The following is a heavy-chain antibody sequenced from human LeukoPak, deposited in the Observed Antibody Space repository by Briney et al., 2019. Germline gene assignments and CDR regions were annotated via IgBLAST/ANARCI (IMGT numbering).Heavy chain of an antibody. J-gene: IGHJ4*02. D-gene: IGHD2-2*01. CDR2: IKQDGREK. CDR1: GFTFSRYW. Sequence: PGGSLTLSCAASGFTFSRYWRHWVRQAPGKGLMWVTNIKQDGREKYYVDAVKGRCTISRDNAKNSLYLQMISLRVEDKGIYYCARDIVVVGVAAYFDIWVQGTLVTVSS. V-gene: IGHV3-7*04. CDR3: ARDIVVVGVAAYFDI.